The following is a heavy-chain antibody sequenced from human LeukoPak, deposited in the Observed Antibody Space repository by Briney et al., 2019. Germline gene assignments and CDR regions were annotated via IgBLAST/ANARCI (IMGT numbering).Heavy chain of an antibody. J-gene: IGHJ4*02. CDR3: ASFVGAATTSHIDY. CDR2: IYYSGST. D-gene: IGHD1-26*01. V-gene: IGHV4-39*01. CDR1: GGSISSSSYY. Sequence: SETLSLTCTVSGGSISSSSYYWGWIRQPPGKGLEWIGSIYYSGSTYYNPSLKRRVTISVDTSKNQFSLKLSSVTAADTAVYYCASFVGAATTSHIDYWGQGTLVTVSS.